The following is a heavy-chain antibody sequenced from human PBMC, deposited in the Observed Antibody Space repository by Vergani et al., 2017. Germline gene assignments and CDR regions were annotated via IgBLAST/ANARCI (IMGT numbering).Heavy chain of an antibody. D-gene: IGHD1-14*01. V-gene: IGHV3-74*01. Sequence: VQLVESGGGVVQRGGSLRLSCAASGFTFSSYWMHWVRQAPGKGLVWVSRINSDGSSTSYADSVKGRFTISRDNAKNTLYLQMNSLRAEDTAVYYCARVGISEYYYYMDVWGKGTTVTVSS. CDR3: ARVGISEYYYYMDV. J-gene: IGHJ6*03. CDR1: GFTFSSYW. CDR2: INSDGSST.